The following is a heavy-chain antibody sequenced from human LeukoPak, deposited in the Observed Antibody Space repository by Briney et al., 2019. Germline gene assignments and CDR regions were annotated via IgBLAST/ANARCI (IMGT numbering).Heavy chain of an antibody. CDR2: THYSGST. CDR3: ARGNGDCIDYFQP. CDR1: GGSISTYY. Sequence: KTSETLFLTCTVSGGSISTYYWSWIRQPPGKGLEWIGCTHYSGSTKYNPSLKSRVTISVDTSKNQFSLRLISVTAADTALYYCARGNGDCIDYFQPRGQGTLVTVSS. J-gene: IGHJ1*01. D-gene: IGHD2-21*02. V-gene: IGHV4-59*01.